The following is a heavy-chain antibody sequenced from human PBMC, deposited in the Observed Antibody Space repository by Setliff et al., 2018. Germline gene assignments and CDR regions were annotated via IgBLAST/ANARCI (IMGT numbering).Heavy chain of an antibody. CDR1: GGSISSSHS. V-gene: IGHV4-59*11. J-gene: IGHJ5*01. CDR2: VLDTGIT. CDR3: ARRHLLSWFDS. Sequence: SETLSLTCTVSGGSISSSHSCSWIRQPPGKEMEWIGNVLDTGITNYNPSLEGRVTISVDTSKNQFSLSLTSVTAADTALYYCARRHLLSWFDSWGQGHLVTVSS.